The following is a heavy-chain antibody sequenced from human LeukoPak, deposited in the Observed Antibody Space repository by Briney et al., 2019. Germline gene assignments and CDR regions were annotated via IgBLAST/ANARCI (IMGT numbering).Heavy chain of an antibody. V-gene: IGHV4-4*02. D-gene: IGHD1-26*01. CDR3: ARADSGSLRNAFDI. Sequence: KPSGTLSLTCAVSGGSISSSNWWSWVRQPPGKGLEWIGEIYHSGSTNYNPSLKSRVTISVDKSKNQFSLKLSSVTAADTAVYYCARADSGSLRNAFDIWGQGTMVTVFS. CDR1: GGSISSSNW. CDR2: IYHSGST. J-gene: IGHJ3*02.